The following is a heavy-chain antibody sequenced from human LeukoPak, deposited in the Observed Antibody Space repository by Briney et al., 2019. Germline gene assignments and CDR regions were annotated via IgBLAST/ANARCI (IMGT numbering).Heavy chain of an antibody. CDR1: GFTFSSYS. D-gene: IGHD3-3*01. J-gene: IGHJ6*02. CDR3: ARDRRRFLEWLSSDYYYGMDV. Sequence: GGSLRLSCAASGFTFSSYSMNWVRQAPGKGLEWVSYISSSSSTIYYADSVKGRFTISRDNAKNSLYLQMNSLGDEDTAVYYCARDRRRFLEWLSSDYYYGMDVWGQGTTVTVSS. CDR2: ISSSSSTI. V-gene: IGHV3-48*02.